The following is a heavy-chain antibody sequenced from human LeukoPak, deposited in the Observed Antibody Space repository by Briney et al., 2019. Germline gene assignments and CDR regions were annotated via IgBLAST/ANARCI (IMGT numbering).Heavy chain of an antibody. Sequence: GGSLRLSCAASGFTFRTYAMRWVRQAPGKGLEYVSAISTDGGGTYYANSVKGRFTISRDNAKNSLYLQMNSLRDEDTAVYYCARDHDYGDLEGPWGQGTLVTVSS. J-gene: IGHJ5*02. D-gene: IGHD4-17*01. V-gene: IGHV3-64*01. CDR2: ISTDGGGT. CDR3: ARDHDYGDLEGP. CDR1: GFTFRTYA.